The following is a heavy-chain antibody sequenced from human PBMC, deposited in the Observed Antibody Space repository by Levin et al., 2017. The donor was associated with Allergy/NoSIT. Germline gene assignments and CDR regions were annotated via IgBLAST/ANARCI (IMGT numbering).Heavy chain of an antibody. D-gene: IGHD4-17*01. V-gene: IGHV4-59*01. CDR3: ARGHPLLHDYGDYVPENYYYYYMDV. J-gene: IGHJ6*03. CDR2: IYYSGST. Sequence: SETLSLTCTVSGGSISSYYWSWIRQPPGKGLEWIGYIYYSGSTNYNPSLKSRVTISVDTSKNQFSLKLSSVTAADTAVYYCARGHPLLHDYGDYVPENYYYYYMDVWGKGTTVTVSS. CDR1: GGSISSYY.